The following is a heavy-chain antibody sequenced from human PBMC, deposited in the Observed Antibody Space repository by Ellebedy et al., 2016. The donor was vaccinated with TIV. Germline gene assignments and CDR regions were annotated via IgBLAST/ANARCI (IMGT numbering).Heavy chain of an antibody. CDR3: ARCCSSGSCYYYYGMDV. CDR1: GFTFSSYS. Sequence: GESLKISCAASGFTFSSYSINWVRQAPGTGLEWVSYISSSSSTIYYADSVKGRFTISRANAKNSLYLQMNSLRDEDTAVYYCARCCSSGSCYYYYGMDVWGQGTTVTVSS. V-gene: IGHV3-48*02. D-gene: IGHD2-15*01. J-gene: IGHJ6*02. CDR2: ISSSSSTI.